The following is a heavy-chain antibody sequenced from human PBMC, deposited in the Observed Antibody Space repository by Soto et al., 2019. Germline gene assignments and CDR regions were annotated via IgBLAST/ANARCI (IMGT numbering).Heavy chain of an antibody. Sequence: SETLSLTCAVYGGSFSGYYWSWIRQPPGKGLEWIGEINHSGSTNYNPSLKSRVTISVDTSKNQFSLKLSSVTAADTAVYYCARGTEIYDYIWGSYRSNWFDPWGQGTLVTVSS. J-gene: IGHJ5*02. CDR3: ARGTEIYDYIWGSYRSNWFDP. CDR2: INHSGST. V-gene: IGHV4-34*01. CDR1: GGSFSGYY. D-gene: IGHD3-16*02.